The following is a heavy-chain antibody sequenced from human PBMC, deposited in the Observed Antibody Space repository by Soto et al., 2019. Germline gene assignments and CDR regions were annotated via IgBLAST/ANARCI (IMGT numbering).Heavy chain of an antibody. CDR2: INPNSGGT. Sequence: GASVKVSCKASGYTFTGYYMHWVRQAPGQGLEWMGWINPNSGGTNYAQKFQGRVTMTRDTSISTAYMELSRLRSDDTAVYYCARAAGYSYGFDYYYGMDVWGQGTTVTGSS. CDR3: ARAAGYSYGFDYYYGMDV. J-gene: IGHJ6*02. V-gene: IGHV1-2*02. CDR1: GYTFTGYY. D-gene: IGHD5-18*01.